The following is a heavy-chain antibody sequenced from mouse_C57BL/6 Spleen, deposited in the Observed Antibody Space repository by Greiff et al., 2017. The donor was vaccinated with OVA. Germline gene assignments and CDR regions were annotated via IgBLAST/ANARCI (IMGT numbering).Heavy chain of an antibody. V-gene: IGHV1-69*01. J-gene: IGHJ2*01. D-gene: IGHD1-1*01. CDR2: IDPSDSYT. Sequence: QVQLQQPGAELVMPGASVKLSCKASGYTFTSYWMHWVKQRPGQGLEWIGEIDPSDSYTNYNQKFKGKSTLTVDKSSSTAYMQLNSLTSEDSAVYYCAGSLITTVALDYWGQGTTLTVSS. CDR3: AGSLITTVALDY. CDR1: GYTFTSYW.